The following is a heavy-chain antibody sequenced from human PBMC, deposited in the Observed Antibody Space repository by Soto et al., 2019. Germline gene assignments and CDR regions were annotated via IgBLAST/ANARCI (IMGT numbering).Heavy chain of an antibody. CDR2: IKSKTDGGTT. CDR3: TTLYCSTTSCSFYFDY. D-gene: IGHD2-2*01. J-gene: IGHJ4*02. CDR1: GFTFSNAW. V-gene: IGHV3-15*01. Sequence: EVQLVESGGGLVKPGGSLRLSCAASGFTFSNAWMSWVRQAPGKGLEWVGRIKSKTDGGTTDYAAPVKGRFTISRDDSKNTLYLQMNSLKTEDTAVYYCTTLYCSTTSCSFYFDYWGQGTLVTVSS.